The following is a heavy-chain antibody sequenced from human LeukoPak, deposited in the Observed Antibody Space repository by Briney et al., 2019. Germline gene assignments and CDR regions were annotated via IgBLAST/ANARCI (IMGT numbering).Heavy chain of an antibody. CDR3: ARDLAYSRLNY. J-gene: IGHJ4*02. CDR2: INPDGNKK. Sequence: GGSLRLSCAVSGLTFSSSWMDWVRQTPGKGLEWVASINPDGNKKYSADSVKGRFTISRDNAENSLYLQMNSLRVEDTAFYYCARDLAYSRLNYWGQGMLVTVSS. CDR1: GLTFSSSW. D-gene: IGHD5-18*01. V-gene: IGHV3-7*01.